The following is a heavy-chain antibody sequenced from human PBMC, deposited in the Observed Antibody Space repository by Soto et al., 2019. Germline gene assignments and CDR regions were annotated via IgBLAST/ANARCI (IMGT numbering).Heavy chain of an antibody. D-gene: IGHD6-19*01. J-gene: IGHJ2*01. Sequence: QVQLVESGGGVVQPGRSLRLSCAASGFTFSSYGMHWVRQAPGKGLEWVAVISYDGSNKYYADSVKGRFTISRDNSKNTLYLQMNSLRAEDTXXXYCAKELGYSSGWY. V-gene: IGHV3-30*18. CDR1: GFTFSSYG. CDR2: ISYDGSNK. CDR3: AKELGYSSGWY.